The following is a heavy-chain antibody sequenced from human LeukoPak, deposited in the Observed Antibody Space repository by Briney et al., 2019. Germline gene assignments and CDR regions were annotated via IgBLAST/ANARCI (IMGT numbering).Heavy chain of an antibody. J-gene: IGHJ4*02. Sequence: PGGSLRLSCEASGFIFSDYGMHWVRQAPGKGLEWVAVISYDGNTKYHADSVKARFTISRDNSKNTLYLQMNSLRAEDTAVYYCAKGARQLLSYYFDYWGQGTLVTVSS. CDR3: AKGARQLLSYYFDY. V-gene: IGHV3-30*18. CDR1: GFIFSDYG. CDR2: ISYDGNTK. D-gene: IGHD2-2*01.